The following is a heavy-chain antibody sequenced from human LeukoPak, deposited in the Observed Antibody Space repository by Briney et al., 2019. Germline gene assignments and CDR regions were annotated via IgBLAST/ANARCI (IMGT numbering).Heavy chain of an antibody. D-gene: IGHD4-17*01. CDR2: ISYDGSNK. V-gene: IGHV3-30*03. Sequence: PGRSLRLSCAASGFTFSSYGMHWVRQAPGKGLEWVAVISYDGSNKYYADSVKGRFTISRDNSKNTLYLQMNSLRAEDTAVYYCARAPGEGWFDPWGQGTLVTVSS. CDR3: ARAPGEGWFDP. CDR1: GFTFSSYG. J-gene: IGHJ5*02.